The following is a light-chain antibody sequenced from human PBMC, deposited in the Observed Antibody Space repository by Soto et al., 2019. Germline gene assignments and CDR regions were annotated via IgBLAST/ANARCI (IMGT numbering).Light chain of an antibody. CDR3: HQYAYSPLT. CDR2: GAS. Sequence: EIVMTQSPATLSVSPGERATLSCRASQSVSSNLAWYQQKPGQAPRFLIYGASTRATGIPARFSGSGSGTEFTLTISRLEPEDFAVYFCHQYAYSPLTFGGGTKVDIK. J-gene: IGKJ4*01. V-gene: IGKV3-15*01. CDR1: QSVSSN.